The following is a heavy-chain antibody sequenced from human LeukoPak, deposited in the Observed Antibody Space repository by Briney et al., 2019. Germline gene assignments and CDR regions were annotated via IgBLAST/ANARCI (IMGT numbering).Heavy chain of an antibody. CDR2: IYYSGST. CDR1: GGSISSYY. Sequence: SETLSLTCTVSGGSISSYYWSWIRQPPGKGLEWIGYIYYSGSTNYNPSLKSRVTISVDTSKNQFSLKLSSVTAADTAVYYCARGLGYCSSTSCGWFDPWGQGTLVTVSS. J-gene: IGHJ5*02. D-gene: IGHD2-2*01. V-gene: IGHV4-59*01. CDR3: ARGLGYCSSTSCGWFDP.